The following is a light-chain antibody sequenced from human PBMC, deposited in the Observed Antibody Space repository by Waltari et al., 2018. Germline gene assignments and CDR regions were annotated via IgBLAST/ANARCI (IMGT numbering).Light chain of an antibody. CDR1: HIEDKS. Sequence: YVLTQPPSVSVAPGKPARVTCGGDHIEDKSVHRYQRKAGQAPVLVVFDENDRPSGIPERVSGPLSGNTATLTSSRVEVGDEADYYCQVWDNSRDQVVFGGGTKLAVL. V-gene: IGLV3-21*03. CDR3: QVWDNSRDQVV. J-gene: IGLJ3*02. CDR2: DEN.